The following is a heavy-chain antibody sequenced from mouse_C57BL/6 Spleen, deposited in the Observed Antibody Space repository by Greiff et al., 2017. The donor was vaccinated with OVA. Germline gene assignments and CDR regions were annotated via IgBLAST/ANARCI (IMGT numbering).Heavy chain of an antibody. D-gene: IGHD1-1*01. CDR2: IYPGSGST. CDR1: GYTFTSYW. J-gene: IGHJ2*01. Sequence: VQLQQPGAELVKPGASVKMSCKASGYTFTSYWITWVKQRPGQGLEWIGDIYPGSGSTNYNEKFKSKATLTVDTSSSTAYMQLSSLTSEDSAVYYCARWNYYGSSSNFDYWGQGTTLTVSS. CDR3: ARWNYYGSSSNFDY. V-gene: IGHV1-55*01.